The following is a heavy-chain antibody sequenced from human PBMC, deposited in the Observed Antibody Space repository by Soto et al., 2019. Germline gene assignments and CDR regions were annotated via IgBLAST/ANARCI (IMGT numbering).Heavy chain of an antibody. Sequence: LRLSCATSGFTFSNYWMHWVRQVPGRGLVWVSRIDTDGSTTSYADFAKGRFTISRDNAKSTLSLQMNSLRAEDTAIYFCAKSLLDYHLETIPDHPFDHWGQGTLVTVSS. J-gene: IGHJ4*02. CDR1: GFTFSNYW. V-gene: IGHV3-74*01. D-gene: IGHD3-16*02. CDR3: AKSLLDYHLETIPDHPFDH. CDR2: IDTDGSTT.